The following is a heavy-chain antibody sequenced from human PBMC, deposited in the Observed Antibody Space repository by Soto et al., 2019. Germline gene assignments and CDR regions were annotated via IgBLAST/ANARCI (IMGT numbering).Heavy chain of an antibody. D-gene: IGHD3-22*01. CDR3: AKDRREFEYYDSSGYYSPLDC. CDR1: GFTFSSCG. V-gene: IGHV3-30*18. J-gene: IGHJ4*02. CDR2: ISYDGSNK. Sequence: GGSLRLSCAASGFTFSSCGMHWVRQAPGKGLEWVAVISYDGSNKYYADSVKGRFTISRDNSKNTLYLQMNSLRAEDTAVYYCAKDRREFEYYDSSGYYSPLDCWGQGTRVTVSS.